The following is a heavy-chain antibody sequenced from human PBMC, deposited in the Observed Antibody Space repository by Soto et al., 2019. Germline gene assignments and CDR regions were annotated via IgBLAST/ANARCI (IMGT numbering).Heavy chain of an antibody. CDR2: ISSSSSYI. CDR1: GFTVSSNY. Sequence: GGSLRLSCAASGFTVSSNYMSWVRQAPGKGLEWVSSISSSSSYIYYADSVKGRFTISRDNAKNSLYLQMNSLRAEDTAVYYCARVGSAAVAGIDYWGQGTLVTVSS. J-gene: IGHJ4*02. D-gene: IGHD6-19*01. CDR3: ARVGSAAVAGIDY. V-gene: IGHV3-21*01.